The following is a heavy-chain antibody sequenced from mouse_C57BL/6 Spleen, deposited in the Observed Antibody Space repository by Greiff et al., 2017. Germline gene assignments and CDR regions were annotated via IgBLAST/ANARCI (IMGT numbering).Heavy chain of an antibody. Sequence: QVQLQQSGPELVKPGASVKISCKASGYAFSSSWLNWVKQRPGKGLEWIGRIYPGDGDTNYNGKFKGKATLTADKSSSTAYMQLSSLTSDDSAVYFCARSKGYYSNYDWFAYWGQGTLVTVSA. J-gene: IGHJ3*01. CDR3: ARSKGYYSNYDWFAY. CDR1: GYAFSSSW. D-gene: IGHD2-5*01. CDR2: IYPGDGDT. V-gene: IGHV1-82*01.